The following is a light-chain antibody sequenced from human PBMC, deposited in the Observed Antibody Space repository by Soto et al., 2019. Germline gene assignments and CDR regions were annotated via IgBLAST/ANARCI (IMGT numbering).Light chain of an antibody. V-gene: IGLV2-14*01. CDR2: EVN. J-gene: IGLJ1*01. CDR3: NSYTTLSSRV. CDR1: STDVGGYNY. Sequence: QSVLAQPSSVSGSPGQSITISCTGTSTDVGGYNYVSWYQHHPGKGPKLIIYEVNNRPSGVSDRFSGSKSGNKASLTISGLQAEDEANYYCNSYTTLSSRVFGTGTKVTVL.